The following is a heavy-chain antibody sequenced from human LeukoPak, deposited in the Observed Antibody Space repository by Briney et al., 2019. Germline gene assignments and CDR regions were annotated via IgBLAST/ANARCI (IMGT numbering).Heavy chain of an antibody. Sequence: PGGSLSLSCSVSGFSFSSYTMHWVRQAPRKGLEYVSAICSNGGGTYNADPAKGRFTISRDNSKNTLYLQMSSLTAEYTGVYYCASGYSGNDCDALDYWGQGTLVTVSS. V-gene: IGHV3-64D*06. CDR1: GFSFSSYT. J-gene: IGHJ4*02. CDR2: ICSNGGGT. D-gene: IGHD5-12*01. CDR3: ASGYSGNDCDALDY.